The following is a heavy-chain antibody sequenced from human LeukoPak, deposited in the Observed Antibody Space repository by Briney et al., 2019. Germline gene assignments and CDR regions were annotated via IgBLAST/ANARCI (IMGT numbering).Heavy chain of an antibody. D-gene: IGHD2-15*01. CDR1: GGSISSGGYS. J-gene: IGHJ6*02. V-gene: IGHV4-34*01. CDR2: INHSGST. CDR3: ARGRYCSGGSCHDRRTQQWLVLRNKYYYYGMDV. Sequence: NSSETLSLTCAVSGGSISSGGYSWSWIRQPPGKGLEWIGEINHSGSTNYNPSLKSRVTISVDTSKNQFSLKLSSVTAADTAVYYCARGRYCSGGSCHDRRTQQWLVLRNKYYYYGMDVWGQGTTVTVSS.